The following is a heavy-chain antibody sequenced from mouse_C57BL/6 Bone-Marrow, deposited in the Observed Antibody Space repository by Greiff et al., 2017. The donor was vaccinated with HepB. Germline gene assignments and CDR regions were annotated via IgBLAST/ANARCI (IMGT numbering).Heavy chain of an antibody. J-gene: IGHJ4*01. CDR1: GYSFTDYN. D-gene: IGHD2-10*01. CDR3: ARVVLLWYYYYAMDY. V-gene: IGHV1-39*01. CDR2: INPNYGTT. Sequence: EVKLVESGPELVKPGASVKISCKASGYSFTDYNMNWVKQSNGKSLEWIGVINPNYGTTSYNQKFKGKATLTVDQSSSTAYMQLNSLTSEDSAVYYCARVVLLWYYYYAMDYWGQGTSVTVSS.